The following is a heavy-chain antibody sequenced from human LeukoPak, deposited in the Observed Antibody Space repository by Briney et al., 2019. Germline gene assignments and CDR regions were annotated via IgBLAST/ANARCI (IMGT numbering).Heavy chain of an antibody. Sequence: GGSLRLSSAASGFTFGSYGMSWVRQPPGKGLEWVSFITPNADRTSYADSVEGRFTISRNNPRNTLYMQMNSRRDEDTALYYCAIMHGYYDGSGYWVQWGQGTLVTVSS. J-gene: IGHJ1*01. CDR3: AIMHGYYDGSGYWVQ. D-gene: IGHD3-22*01. CDR1: GFTFGSYG. CDR2: ITPNADRT. V-gene: IGHV3-23*01.